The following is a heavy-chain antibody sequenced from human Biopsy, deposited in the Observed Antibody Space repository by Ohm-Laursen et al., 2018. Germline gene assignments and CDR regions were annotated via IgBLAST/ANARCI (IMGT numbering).Heavy chain of an antibody. CDR2: ISWNSDDI. V-gene: IGHV3-9*01. CDR3: AKDLGLNYSDRFLFYYGMDV. D-gene: IGHD4-17*01. J-gene: IGHJ6*02. CDR1: GFTFDDYA. Sequence: SLRLSCAASGFTFDDYAMHWVRQVPGKGLESVSGISWNSDDIGYADSVKGRFTISRGNARNALHLQMNSLRTEDTALYYCAKDLGLNYSDRFLFYYGMDVWGRGTTVTVSS.